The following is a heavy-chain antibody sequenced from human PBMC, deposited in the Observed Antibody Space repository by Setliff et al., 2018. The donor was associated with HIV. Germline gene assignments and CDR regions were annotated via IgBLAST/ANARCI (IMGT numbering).Heavy chain of an antibody. CDR3: TTKPPAADFQH. V-gene: IGHV3-33*01. D-gene: IGHD2-2*01. CDR1: GFSFSNYG. CDR2: IWYDGSNK. Sequence: GGSLRLSCAASGFSFSNYGMHWVRQAPGKGLEWVAVIWYDGSNKYYADSVKGRFTISRDNSKNTLYVQMNSLRAEDTAVYYCTTKPPAADFQHWGQGTLVTVSS. J-gene: IGHJ1*01.